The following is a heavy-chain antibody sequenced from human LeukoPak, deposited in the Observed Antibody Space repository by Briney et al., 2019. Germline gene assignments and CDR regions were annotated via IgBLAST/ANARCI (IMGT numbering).Heavy chain of an antibody. CDR3: ARAGYCSGGSCIRSFDP. J-gene: IGHJ5*02. CDR1: GFTFSSYS. CDR2: ISGSSSTI. D-gene: IGHD2-15*01. Sequence: GGSLRLSCAASGFTFSSYSFNWVRQAPGKGLGWVSYISGSSSTIYYADSVKGRFTISRDNAKNSLYLQMNSLRAEDTAVYYCARAGYCSGGSCIRSFDPWGKGTLVTVSS. V-gene: IGHV3-48*01.